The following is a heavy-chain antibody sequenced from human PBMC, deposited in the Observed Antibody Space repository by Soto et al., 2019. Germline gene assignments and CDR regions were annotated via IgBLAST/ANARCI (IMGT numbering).Heavy chain of an antibody. V-gene: IGHV3-33*01. D-gene: IGHD3-22*01. CDR3: ARGSRDITMIVVVNTGVDY. Sequence: GGSLRLSCAASGFTFSSYGMHWVRQAPGKGLEWVAVIWYDGSNKYYADSVKGRFTISRDNSKDTLYLQMNSLRAEDTAVYYCARGSRDITMIVVVNTGVDYWGQGTLVTVSS. CDR1: GFTFSSYG. J-gene: IGHJ4*02. CDR2: IWYDGSNK.